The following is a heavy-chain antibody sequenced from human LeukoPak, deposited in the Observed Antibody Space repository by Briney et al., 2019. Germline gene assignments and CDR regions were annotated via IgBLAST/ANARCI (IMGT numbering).Heavy chain of an antibody. CDR1: GYTFTSYD. J-gene: IGHJ4*02. CDR3: ARSGIAAAGRRGVNDY. V-gene: IGHV1-8*03. CDR2: MNPNSGNT. D-gene: IGHD6-13*01. Sequence: ASVKVFCKASGYTFTSYDINWVRQATGPGLEWMGWMNPNSGNTGYAQKFQGRVTITRNTSISTAYMELSSLRSEDTAVYYCARSGIAAAGRRGVNDYWGQGTLVTVSS.